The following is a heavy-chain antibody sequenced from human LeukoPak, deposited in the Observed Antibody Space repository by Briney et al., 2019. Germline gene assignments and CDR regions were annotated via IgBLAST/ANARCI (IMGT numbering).Heavy chain of an antibody. Sequence: SETLSLTCTVSGASISSHYWSWIRQPPGKGLEWIGYLYYSGSTNYNPSLKSRVTISVDTSKNQFSMELSSVTAADTAVYYCARHTSDGYGPAPYGFDIWGQGTMVTVSS. CDR3: ARHTSDGYGPAPYGFDI. CDR2: LYYSGST. V-gene: IGHV4-59*08. J-gene: IGHJ3*02. CDR1: GASISSHY. D-gene: IGHD2-2*03.